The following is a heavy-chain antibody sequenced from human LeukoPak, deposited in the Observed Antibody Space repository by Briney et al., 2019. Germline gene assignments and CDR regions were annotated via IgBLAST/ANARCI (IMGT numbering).Heavy chain of an antibody. CDR3: SRESGPFCPFGY. J-gene: IGHJ4*02. CDR1: GGSISGTNW. CDR2: ISLAGQT. Sequence: PETLCLTCGVSGGSISGTNWWSWLRQPPGQGLEWIGEISLAGQTNYNPSLNRRVTMSLDKSSNQLSLHLTSVTAADTATYFCSRESGPFCPFGYWGQGTLVIVSS. D-gene: IGHD1-26*01. V-gene: IGHV4-4*01.